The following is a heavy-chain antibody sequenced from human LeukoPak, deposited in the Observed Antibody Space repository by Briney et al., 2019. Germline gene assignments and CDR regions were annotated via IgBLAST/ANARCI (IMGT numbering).Heavy chain of an antibody. CDR2: INPNSGGT. V-gene: IGHV1-2*04. Sequence: ASVKVSCKASGYTFTGYYMHWVRQAPGQGLEWMGWINPNSGGTNYAQKFQGWVTMTRDTSISTAYMELSRLRSDDTAVYYCARSRMVRGVIYASLNWFDPWGQGTLVTVSS. CDR1: GYTFTGYY. D-gene: IGHD3-10*01. J-gene: IGHJ5*02. CDR3: ARSRMVRGVIYASLNWFDP.